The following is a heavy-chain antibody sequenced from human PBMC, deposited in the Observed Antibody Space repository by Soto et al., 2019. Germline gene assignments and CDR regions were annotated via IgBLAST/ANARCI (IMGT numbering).Heavy chain of an antibody. Sequence: ASVKLSCKACGDTFTSYYMHCVRQAPGQGLEWMGIINPSGGSTSYAQKFQGRVTMTRDTSTSTVYMELSSLRSEDTAVYYCARDTAMVKYYFDYWGQGTLVTVSS. J-gene: IGHJ4*02. V-gene: IGHV1-46*01. D-gene: IGHD5-18*01. CDR2: INPSGGST. CDR3: ARDTAMVKYYFDY. CDR1: GDTFTSYY.